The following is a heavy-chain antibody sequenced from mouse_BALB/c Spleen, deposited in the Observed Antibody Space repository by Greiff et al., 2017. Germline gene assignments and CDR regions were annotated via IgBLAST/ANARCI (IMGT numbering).Heavy chain of an antibody. V-gene: IGHV5-6-3*01. J-gene: IGHJ4*01. CDR1: GFTFSSYG. CDR3: ARDRGSTRYAMDY. Sequence: EVKVVESGGGLVKPGGSLKLSCAASGFTFSSYGMSWVRQTPDKRLELVATINSNGGSTYYPDSVKGRFTISRDNAKNTLYLQMSSLKSEDTAMYYCARDRGSTRYAMDYWGQGTSVTVSS. D-gene: IGHD2-1*01. CDR2: INSNGGST.